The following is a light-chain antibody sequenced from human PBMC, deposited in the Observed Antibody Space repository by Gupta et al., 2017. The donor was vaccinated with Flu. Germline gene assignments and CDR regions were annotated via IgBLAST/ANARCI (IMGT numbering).Light chain of an antibody. CDR3: RACTSTSTDVV. V-gene: IGLV2-14*01. Sequence: DVGNDCVSWYQQNPGQAPELVVFEVSRRPSGISERFSGSKSGNTASLTISGLEAEDEAYYYCRACTSTSTDVVFGSGTKLTVL. CDR2: EVS. J-gene: IGLJ2*01. CDR1: DVGNDC.